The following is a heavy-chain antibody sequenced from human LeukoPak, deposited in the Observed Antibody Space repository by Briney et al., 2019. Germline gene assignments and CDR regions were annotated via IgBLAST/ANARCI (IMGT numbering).Heavy chain of an antibody. J-gene: IGHJ6*02. V-gene: IGHV3-33*01. CDR1: GFTFSSYG. CDR2: IWYDGSNK. D-gene: IGHD6-13*01. Sequence: GGSLRLSCAASGFTFSSYGMHWVRQAPGKGLEGVAVIWYDGSNKYYADSVKGRFTISRDNSKNTLYLQMNSLRAEDTAVYYCAREGIVAAGTWDYYYYYGMDVWGQGTTVTVSS. CDR3: AREGIVAAGTWDYYYYYGMDV.